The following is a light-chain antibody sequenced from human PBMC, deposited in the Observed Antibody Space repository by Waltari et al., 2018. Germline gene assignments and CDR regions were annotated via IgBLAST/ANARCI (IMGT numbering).Light chain of an antibody. CDR3: QNHERLPAT. CDR1: QSIGKN. Sequence: EIVLTQSPGTLSLSPGASATLSCRASQSIGKNLVWYQQKPGQAPRLLIYAASSRATGVPDRFSGSGSGADFSLTISRLEPEDFAVYYCQNHERLPATFGQGTKVEIK. CDR2: AAS. V-gene: IGKV3-20*01. J-gene: IGKJ1*01.